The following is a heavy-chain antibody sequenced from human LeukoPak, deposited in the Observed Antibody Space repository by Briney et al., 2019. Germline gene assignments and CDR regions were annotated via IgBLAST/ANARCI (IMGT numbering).Heavy chain of an antibody. CDR1: GFTFNNYA. CDR3: AKEGTSGYYVNY. J-gene: IGHJ4*02. V-gene: IGHV3-23*01. CDR2: ISASGGST. D-gene: IGHD3-22*01. Sequence: GGSLRLSCAASGFTFNNYAMSWVRQAPGKGLEWVSDISASGGSTDYADSVKGRFTISRDNSKNTLHLQMNSLRAEDTALYYCAKEGTSGYYVNYWGQGTLVTVSS.